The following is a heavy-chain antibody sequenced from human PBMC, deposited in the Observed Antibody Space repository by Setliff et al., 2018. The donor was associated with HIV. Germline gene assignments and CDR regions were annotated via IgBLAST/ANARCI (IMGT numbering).Heavy chain of an antibody. V-gene: IGHV4-59*08. CDR3: ARHSGIAARGGLYY. Sequence: PSETLSLTCTVSGGSTSTYYWSWIRQPPGKGLEWMGNIYYSGSTNYNPSLKSRVTISVDTSKNQFSLKLSSVTAADTAVYYCARHSGIAARGGLYYWGQGTLVTVSS. D-gene: IGHD6-6*01. CDR2: IYYSGST. CDR1: GGSTSTYY. J-gene: IGHJ4*02.